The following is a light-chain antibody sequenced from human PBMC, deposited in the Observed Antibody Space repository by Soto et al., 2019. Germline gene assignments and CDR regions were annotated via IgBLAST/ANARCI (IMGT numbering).Light chain of an antibody. J-gene: IGLJ2*01. CDR3: CSYAGSRTLI. V-gene: IGLV2-23*01. CDR2: EGS. Sequence: QSVLTQPASVSGSPGQSITISCTGTSSDVGSYNLVSWYQQHPGKAPKLMIYEGSKRPSGVSNHFSGSKSGNTASLTISGLQAEDEADYYCCSYAGSRTLIFGGGTKLTVL. CDR1: SSDVGSYNL.